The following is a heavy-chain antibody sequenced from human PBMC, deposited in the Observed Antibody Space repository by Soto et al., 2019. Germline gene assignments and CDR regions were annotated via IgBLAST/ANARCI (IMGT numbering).Heavy chain of an antibody. CDR2: IYYSGTT. J-gene: IGHJ3*02. CDR1: GYSISSSNW. V-gene: IGHV4-28*01. D-gene: IGHD6-13*01. CDR3: ARTIGSSWKNAFDI. Sequence: SETLSLTCAVSGYSISSSNWWGWIRQPPGKGLEWIGYIYYSGTTYYNPSLKSRVTMSVDTSKNQFSLKLTSVTAVDTAVYYCARTIGSSWKNAFDIWGQGTMVTVSS.